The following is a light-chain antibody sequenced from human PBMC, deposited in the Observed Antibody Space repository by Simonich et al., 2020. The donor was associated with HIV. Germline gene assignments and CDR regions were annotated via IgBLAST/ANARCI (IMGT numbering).Light chain of an antibody. CDR1: QVISSY. CDR3: QQYGSSLT. V-gene: IGKV1-9*01. CDR2: AAS. Sequence: IQLTQSPSFLSASVGDRFTITCRASQVISSYLAWYQQKPGKAPKLLIYAASTLQSGVPSRFSGSGSGTEFTLTISRLEPEDFAVYYCQQYGSSLTFGGGTKVEIK. J-gene: IGKJ4*01.